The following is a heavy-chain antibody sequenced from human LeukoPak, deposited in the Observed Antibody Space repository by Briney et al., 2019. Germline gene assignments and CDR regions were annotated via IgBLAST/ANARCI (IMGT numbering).Heavy chain of an antibody. J-gene: IGHJ3*01. V-gene: IGHV3-23*01. D-gene: IGHD3-10*02. Sequence: GGSLRLSCAASGFTFDNYAMNWVRQAPGKGLEWVSVIRGGGGVSPYSDSVKGRFTISRYNSKNMLYLQMNSLKVEDTAMYYCAKCSASYYTDAFDVWGRGTMVTVSS. CDR3: AKCSASYYTDAFDV. CDR1: GFTFDNYA. CDR2: IRGGGGVS.